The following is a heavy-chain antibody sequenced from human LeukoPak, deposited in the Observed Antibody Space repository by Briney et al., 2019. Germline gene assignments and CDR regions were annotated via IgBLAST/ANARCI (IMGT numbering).Heavy chain of an antibody. J-gene: IGHJ6*03. CDR3: ARMMDYYYYMDV. CDR2: MNPNSGNT. Sequence: VSVKVSCKASGYTFTSYDINWVRQATGQGLEWMGWMNPNSGNTGYAQKFQGRVTMTRNTSISTAYMELSSLRSEDTAVYYCARMMDYYYYMDVWGKGTTVTVSS. D-gene: IGHD3-16*01. CDR1: GYTFTSYD. V-gene: IGHV1-8*01.